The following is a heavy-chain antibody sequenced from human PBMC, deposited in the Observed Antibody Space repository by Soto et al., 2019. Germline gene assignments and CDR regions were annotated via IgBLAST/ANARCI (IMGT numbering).Heavy chain of an antibody. CDR1: GFTFSSYA. J-gene: IGHJ4*02. Sequence: GGSLRLSCAASGFTFSSYAMSWVRQAPGKGLEWVSAISGSGGSTYYADSVKGRFTISRDNSKNTLYLQMNSLRAEDTAVYYCANDYDSSGYFAYWGQGTLVTVSS. CDR2: ISGSGGST. V-gene: IGHV3-23*01. CDR3: ANDYDSSGYFAY. D-gene: IGHD3-22*01.